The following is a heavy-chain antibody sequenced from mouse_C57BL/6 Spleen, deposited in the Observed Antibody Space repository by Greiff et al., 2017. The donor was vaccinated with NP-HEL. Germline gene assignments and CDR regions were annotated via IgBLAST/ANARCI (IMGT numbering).Heavy chain of an antibody. J-gene: IGHJ1*03. CDR1: GYTFTNYW. CDR3: AREGYYGSSYWYFYV. V-gene: IGHV1-63*01. D-gene: IGHD1-1*01. CDR2: IYPGGGYT. Sequence: VQLQQSGAELVRPGTSVKMSCKASGYTFTNYWIGWAKQRPGHGLEWIGDIYPGGGYTNYNEKFKGKATLTADKSSSTAYMQFSSLTSEDSAIYYCAREGYYGSSYWYFYVWGTGTTVTVSS.